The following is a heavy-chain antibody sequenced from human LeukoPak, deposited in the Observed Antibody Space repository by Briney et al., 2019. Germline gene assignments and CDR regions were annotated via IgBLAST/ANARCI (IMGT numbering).Heavy chain of an antibody. J-gene: IGHJ4*02. CDR1: GFTFSSNG. CDR2: IQNDGNNK. V-gene: IGHV3-30*02. D-gene: IGHD6-6*01. Sequence: GGSLRLSCAASGFTFSSNGMHWVRQAPGKGLECVAFIQNDGNNKKYADSVKGRFTISRDNSKNTLYLQMNSLRAEDMAVYYCARDWGTSSLYLVNWGQGTLVTVSS. CDR3: ARDWGTSSLYLVN.